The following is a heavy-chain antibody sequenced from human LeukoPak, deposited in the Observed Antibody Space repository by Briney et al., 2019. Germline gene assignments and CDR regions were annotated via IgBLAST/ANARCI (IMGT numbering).Heavy chain of an antibody. J-gene: IGHJ6*02. Sequence: SVKVSCKASGGTFSSYAISWVRQAPGQGLEWMGGIIPIFGTANCAQKFQGRVTITADESTSTAYMELSSLRSEDTAVYYCARDPYGDYLPDYGMDVWGQGTTVTVSS. CDR3: ARDPYGDYLPDYGMDV. V-gene: IGHV1-69*13. D-gene: IGHD4-17*01. CDR1: GGTFSSYA. CDR2: IIPIFGTA.